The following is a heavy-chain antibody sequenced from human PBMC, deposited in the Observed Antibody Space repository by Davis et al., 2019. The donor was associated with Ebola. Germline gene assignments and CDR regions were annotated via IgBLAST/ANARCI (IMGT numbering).Heavy chain of an antibody. CDR2: IRSKAYDGTT. J-gene: IGHJ4*02. CDR3: AIANRGPVADTGDY. D-gene: IGHD6-19*01. Sequence: GGSLRLSCTGSGFTFGDYAMSWFRQVPGEALEWVGFIRSKAYDGTTEFAAFVKGRFTISRDDSKSIAYLQMNSLKTEDTAVYYCAIANRGPVADTGDYWGQGTLVTVSS. CDR1: GFTFGDYA. V-gene: IGHV3-49*03.